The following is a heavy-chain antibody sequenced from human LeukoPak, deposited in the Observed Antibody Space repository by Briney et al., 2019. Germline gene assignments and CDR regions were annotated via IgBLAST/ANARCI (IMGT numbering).Heavy chain of an antibody. Sequence: PSETLSLTCTASGGSISSSSYYWGWIRQPPGKGLEWIGSIYYSGSTYYNPSLKSRVTISVDTSKNQFSLKLSSVTAADTAVYYCARSYYDSSGYVDYWGQGTLVTVSS. J-gene: IGHJ4*02. D-gene: IGHD3-22*01. CDR2: IYYSGST. V-gene: IGHV4-39*01. CDR1: GGSISSSSYY. CDR3: ARSYYDSSGYVDY.